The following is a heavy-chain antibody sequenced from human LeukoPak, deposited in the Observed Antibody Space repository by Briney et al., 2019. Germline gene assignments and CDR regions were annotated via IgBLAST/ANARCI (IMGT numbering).Heavy chain of an antibody. V-gene: IGHV3-30*02. CDR2: IRYDGSNK. J-gene: IGHJ4*02. CDR1: GFTFSTFG. CDR3: AKEGYGDGPYFDY. D-gene: IGHD5-18*01. Sequence: PGGSLRLSCTASGFTFSTFGMSWVRQAPGKGLEWVAFIRYDGSNKYYADSVKGRFTISRDNSKNTLYLQMNSLRAEDTAVYYCAKEGYGDGPYFDYWGQGTLVTVSS.